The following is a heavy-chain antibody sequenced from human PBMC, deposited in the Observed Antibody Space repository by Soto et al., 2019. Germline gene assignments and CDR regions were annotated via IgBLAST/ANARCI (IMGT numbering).Heavy chain of an antibody. V-gene: IGHV4-61*01. CDR2: IYSSGST. D-gene: IGHD5-12*01. J-gene: IGHJ4*02. CDR3: ARDGDGYDY. Sequence: QVQLQESGPGLVKPSETLSLTCTVSGGSVSSGSYYWSWIRQPPGKGLEWIGYIYSSGSTSYNPPLQRRVTISVDTSKNQFSLRLSSVTAADTAVYYCARDGDGYDYWGQGTLVTVSS. CDR1: GGSVSSGSYY.